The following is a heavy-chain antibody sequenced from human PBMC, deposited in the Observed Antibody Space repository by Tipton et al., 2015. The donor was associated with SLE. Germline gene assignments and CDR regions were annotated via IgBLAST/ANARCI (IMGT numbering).Heavy chain of an antibody. CDR2: IYHSGST. CDR1: GGSISSSNW. Sequence: TLSLTCAVSGGSISSSNWWSWVRQPPGKGLEWIGEIYHSGSTNYNPSLKSRVTISVDTSKNQFSLKLSSVTAADTAVYYCARVRITMVRGVRYYYGMDVWGQGTTVTVSS. J-gene: IGHJ6*02. V-gene: IGHV4-4*02. D-gene: IGHD3-10*01. CDR3: ARVRITMVRGVRYYYGMDV.